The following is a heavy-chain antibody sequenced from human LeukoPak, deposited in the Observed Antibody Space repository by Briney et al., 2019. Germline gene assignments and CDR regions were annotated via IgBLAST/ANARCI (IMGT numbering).Heavy chain of an antibody. J-gene: IGHJ4*02. V-gene: IGHV3-64D*09. CDR1: GFTFSNYA. Sequence: PGGSLRLPCTASGFTFSNYAMHWVRQAPGKGLEYVSAISNNGGSTYYADSVKGRFTISRDNSKNTLYLQMSSLRAEDTAVYYCVKGTMIVVVTQTFDYWGQGTLVTVSS. D-gene: IGHD3-22*01. CDR3: VKGTMIVVVTQTFDY. CDR2: ISNNGGST.